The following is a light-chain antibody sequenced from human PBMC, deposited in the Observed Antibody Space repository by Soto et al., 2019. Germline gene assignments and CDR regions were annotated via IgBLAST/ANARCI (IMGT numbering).Light chain of an antibody. J-gene: IGKJ4*01. CDR1: QGISGY. Sequence: DIQLTQSPSFLSASVGDRVTITCRASQGISGYLAWYQQKPGRAPKLLIYAAATLQSGVPSRFSGSGFGTEFTLTISSLQPEDFATYYCEQLNSYPLTLGGGTKVELK. CDR3: EQLNSYPLT. V-gene: IGKV1-9*01. CDR2: AAA.